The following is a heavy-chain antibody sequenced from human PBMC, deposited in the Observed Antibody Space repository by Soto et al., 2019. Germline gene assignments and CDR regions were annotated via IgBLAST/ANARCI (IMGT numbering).Heavy chain of an antibody. J-gene: IGHJ6*02. D-gene: IGHD3-3*01. CDR2: ISAYNGNT. CDR3: ARESWLFGVVIIFDYYYYGMDV. Sequence: XSGKVSCNAAGYTFSSYGIVWVRQSPGQGLEWMGWISAYNGNTNYAQKLQGRVTMTTGTSTSTAYMELRSLRSDDTAVYYCARESWLFGVVIIFDYYYYGMDVWGQRTTVTVSS. CDR1: GYTFSSYG. V-gene: IGHV1-18*04.